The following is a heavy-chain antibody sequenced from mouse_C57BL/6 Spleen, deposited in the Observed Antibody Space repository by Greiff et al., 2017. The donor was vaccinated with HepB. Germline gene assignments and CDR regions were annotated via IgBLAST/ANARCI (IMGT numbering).Heavy chain of an antibody. CDR1: GFTFSSYA. Sequence: EVMLVESGGGLVKPGGSLKLSCAASGFTFSSYAMSWVRQTPEKRLEWVATISDGGSYTYYPDNVKGRFTISRDNAKNNLYLQMSHLKSEDTALYYCARDGWLLPFDYWGQGTTLTVSS. D-gene: IGHD2-3*01. V-gene: IGHV5-4*01. J-gene: IGHJ2*01. CDR3: ARDGWLLPFDY. CDR2: ISDGGSYT.